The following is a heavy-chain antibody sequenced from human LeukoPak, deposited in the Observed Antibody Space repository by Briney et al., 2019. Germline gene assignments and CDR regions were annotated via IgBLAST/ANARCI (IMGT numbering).Heavy chain of an antibody. Sequence: ASVKVSCKASGYTFINHYIHWVRQAPGQGLEWMGVINPSGGSTNYAQKFQGRVTMTRDASRSTVYIELSSLTSEDTGVYYCGRDSTVTTFRGCVDPWGQGTLVTVSS. D-gene: IGHD4-17*01. J-gene: IGHJ5*02. CDR3: GRDSTVTTFRGCVDP. V-gene: IGHV1-46*01. CDR1: GYTFINHY. CDR2: INPSGGST.